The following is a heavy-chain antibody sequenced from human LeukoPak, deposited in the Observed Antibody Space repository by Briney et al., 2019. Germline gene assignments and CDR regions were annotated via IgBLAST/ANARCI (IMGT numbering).Heavy chain of an antibody. J-gene: IGHJ4*02. V-gene: IGHV1-69*05. CDR1: GGTFSSYA. D-gene: IGHD3-3*01. Sequence: SVKVSCKASGGTFSSYAISWVRQAPGQGLEWMGGIIPIFGTANYAQKFQGRVTITTDESTSTAYMELSSLRSEDTAVYYCARSEAPRFLEWIFFDYWGQGTLVTVSS. CDR2: IIPIFGTA. CDR3: ARSEAPRFLEWIFFDY.